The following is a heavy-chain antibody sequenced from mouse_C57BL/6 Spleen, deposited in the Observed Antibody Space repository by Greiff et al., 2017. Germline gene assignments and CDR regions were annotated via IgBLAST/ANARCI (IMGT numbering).Heavy chain of an antibody. J-gene: IGHJ2*01. Sequence: DVMLVESGGGLVQPGGSLSLSCAASGFTFTDYYMSWVRQPPGKALEWLGFIRNKANGYTTEYSASVKGRFTISRDNSQSILYLQMNALRAEDSATYYCARYSGGGYFDYWGQGTTLTVSS. V-gene: IGHV7-3*01. CDR1: GFTFTDYY. CDR3: ARYSGGGYFDY. CDR2: IRNKANGYTT.